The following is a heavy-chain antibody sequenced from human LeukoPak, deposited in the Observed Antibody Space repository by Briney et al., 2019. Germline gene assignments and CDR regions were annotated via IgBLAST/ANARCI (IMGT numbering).Heavy chain of an antibody. D-gene: IGHD4/OR15-4a*01. CDR3: ARDTLGEGEDANYAVYYFDY. CDR1: GFRFNTYW. CDR2: IKQDGNEK. Sequence: HTGGPLRLSCAASGFRFNTYWMSWVRQAPGKGLEWVANIKQDGNEKYYADSVKGRFTISRDNGKNSLDLQMNSLRGDDTAVYYCARDTLGEGEDANYAVYYFDYWGQGTVATVSS. V-gene: IGHV3-7*01. J-gene: IGHJ4*02.